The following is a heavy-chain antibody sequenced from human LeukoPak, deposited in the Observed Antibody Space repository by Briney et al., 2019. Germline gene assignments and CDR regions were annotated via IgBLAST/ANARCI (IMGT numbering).Heavy chain of an antibody. V-gene: IGHV4-59*01. CDR3: ARDRRWELLHAFDI. D-gene: IGHD1-26*01. CDR2: VHYREKT. J-gene: IGHJ3*02. CDR1: GDSICSYF. Sequence: SETLSLTCSVSGDSICSYFWSWIRQPPGKGLECVAYVHYREKTNYNPSLQSRVTISLDTSKNQISLKLSSVTAADTAVYYCARDRRWELLHAFDIWGQGTVVSVSS.